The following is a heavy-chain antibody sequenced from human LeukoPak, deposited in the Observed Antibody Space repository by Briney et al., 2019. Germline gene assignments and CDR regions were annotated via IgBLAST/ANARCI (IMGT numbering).Heavy chain of an antibody. J-gene: IGHJ2*01. D-gene: IGHD6-19*01. CDR3: ARELGQWLVQDWYFDL. CDR2: ISGSGGST. V-gene: IGHV3-23*01. CDR1: GFTFSSYA. Sequence: GGSLRLSCAASGFTFSSYAMSWVRQAPGKGPEWVSAISGSGGSTYYADSVKGRFTISRDNSKNTLYLQMNSLRAEDTAVYYCARELGQWLVQDWYFDLWGRGTLVTVSS.